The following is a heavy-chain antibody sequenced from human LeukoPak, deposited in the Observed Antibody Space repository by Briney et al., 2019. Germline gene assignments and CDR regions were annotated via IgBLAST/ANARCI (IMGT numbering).Heavy chain of an antibody. Sequence: SETLSLTCAVYGGSFSGNYWSWIRQPPGKRLEWIGEIIHDRGTGRGTPTHNPSLKSRVTISVDTSKNQFSLKLSSVTAADTAVYYCARCAVMDDDYFDYWGQGTLVTVSS. J-gene: IGHJ4*02. D-gene: IGHD3-16*01. CDR3: ARCAVMDDDYFDY. CDR2: IIHDRGTGRGTP. CDR1: GGSFSGNY. V-gene: IGHV4-34*12.